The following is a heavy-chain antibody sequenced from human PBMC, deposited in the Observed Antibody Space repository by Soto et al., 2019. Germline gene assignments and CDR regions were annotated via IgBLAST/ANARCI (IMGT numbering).Heavy chain of an antibody. J-gene: IGHJ5*02. CDR1: GGSFSGYY. CDR3: ARAEYSSSSPRRPNWFDP. V-gene: IGHV4-34*01. CDR2: INHSGST. D-gene: IGHD6-6*01. Sequence: QVQLQQWGAGLLKPSETLSLTCAVYGGSFSGYYWSWIRQPPGKGLEWIGEINHSGSTNYNPSLKSRVTISADTSKNQFSLKLSPVTAADTAVYYCARAEYSSSSPRRPNWFDPWGQGTLVTVSS.